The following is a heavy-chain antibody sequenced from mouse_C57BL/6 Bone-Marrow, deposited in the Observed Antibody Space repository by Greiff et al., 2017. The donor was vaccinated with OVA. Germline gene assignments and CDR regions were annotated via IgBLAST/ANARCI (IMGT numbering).Heavy chain of an antibody. J-gene: IGHJ4*01. CDR3: ARRAYKDAMDY. CDR1: GYTFPSYW. Sequence: VQLQQSGAELVKPGASVKLSCKASGYTFPSYWMPWVKQRPGRGLELIGRIDPNSGGTKYNEKFKSKATLTVDKPSSTAYMQLSSLTSEDSAVYYCARRAYKDAMDYWGQGTSVTVSS. CDR2: IDPNSGGT. D-gene: IGHD2-10*01. V-gene: IGHV1-72*01.